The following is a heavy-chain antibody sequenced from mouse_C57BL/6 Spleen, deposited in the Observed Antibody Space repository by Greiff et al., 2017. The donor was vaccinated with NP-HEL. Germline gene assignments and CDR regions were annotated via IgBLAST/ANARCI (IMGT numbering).Heavy chain of an antibody. CDR3: ARVYYSPWYFDV. J-gene: IGHJ1*03. V-gene: IGHV5-4*03. D-gene: IGHD2-12*01. CDR2: ISDGGSYT. CDR1: GFTFSSYA. Sequence: DVKLVESGGGLVKPGGSLKLSCAASGFTFSSYAMSWVRQTPEKRLEWVATISDGGSYTYYPDNVKGRFTISRDNAKNNLYLQMSHLKSEDTAMYYCARVYYSPWYFDVWGTGTTVTVSS.